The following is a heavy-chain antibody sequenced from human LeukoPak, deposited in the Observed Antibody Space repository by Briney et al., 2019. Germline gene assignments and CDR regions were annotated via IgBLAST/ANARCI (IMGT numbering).Heavy chain of an antibody. V-gene: IGHV3-74*01. CDR2: INRGGSRT. CDR3: ARGGSDTAMAHDY. Sequence: GRSLRLSCAASGFTFSNHWMHWVRHAPGKGLMWVSRINRGGSRTDYADSVKSRFTISRDDAKNTRYLQLNSLRAEDTAVYFCARGGSDTAMAHDYWGQGTLVTVSS. D-gene: IGHD5-18*01. J-gene: IGHJ4*02. CDR1: GFTFSNHW.